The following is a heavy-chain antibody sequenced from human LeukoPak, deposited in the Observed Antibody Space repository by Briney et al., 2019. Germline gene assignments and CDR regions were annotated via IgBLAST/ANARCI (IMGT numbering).Heavy chain of an antibody. D-gene: IGHD3-9*01. CDR2: ISISGSTI. CDR3: ARETGPYHDY. V-gene: IGHV3-48*03. CDR1: GFTFSSYE. Sequence: GGSLRLSCAASGFTFSSYEMNWVRQAQGKGLEWVSYISISGSTIYYADSVKGRFTISRDNAKNSLHLQMNSLRAEDTAVYYCARETGPYHDYWGQGTLVTVSS. J-gene: IGHJ4*02.